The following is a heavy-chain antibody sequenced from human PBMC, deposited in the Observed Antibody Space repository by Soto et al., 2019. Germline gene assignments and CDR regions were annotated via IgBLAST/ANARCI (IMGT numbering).Heavy chain of an antibody. V-gene: IGHV3-21*01. CDR2: ISSSSSYI. CDR1: GFTFSSYS. D-gene: IGHD2-2*01. CDR3: ARVGVPAAMYDPFYYYYGMDV. Sequence: GGSLRLSCAASGFTFSSYSMNWVRQAPGKGLEWVSSISSSSSYIYYADSVKGRFTISRDNAKNSLYLQMNSLRAEDTAVYYCARVGVPAAMYDPFYYYYGMDVWGQGTTVTVS. J-gene: IGHJ6*02.